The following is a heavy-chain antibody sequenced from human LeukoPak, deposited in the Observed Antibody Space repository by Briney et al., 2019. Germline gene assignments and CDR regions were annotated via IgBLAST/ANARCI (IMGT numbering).Heavy chain of an antibody. J-gene: IGHJ3*02. V-gene: IGHV4-4*02. CDR1: GGSISSSNW. CDR2: IYHSGST. CDR3: ARDGPPFGGVRGYCSGGSCYSGRAFDI. Sequence: SGTLSLTCAVSGGSISSSNWWSWVRQPPGKGLEWIGEIYHSGSTNYNPSLKSRVTISVDKSKNQFSLKLSSVTAADTAVYYCARDGPPFGGVRGYCSGGSCYSGRAFDIWGQGTMVTVSS. D-gene: IGHD2-15*01.